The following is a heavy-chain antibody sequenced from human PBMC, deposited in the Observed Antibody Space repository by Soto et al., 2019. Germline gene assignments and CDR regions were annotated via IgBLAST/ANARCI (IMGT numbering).Heavy chain of an antibody. Sequence: QVQLQESGPGLVKPSQTLSLTCTVSGGSISSGGYYWSWIRQHPGKGLEWIGYIYYSGSTYYNPSLKSRVTISVDTSNNQFSLKLSSVTAADTAVYYCARSVRFLEWLPFDAFDIWGQGTMVTVSS. D-gene: IGHD3-3*01. J-gene: IGHJ3*02. CDR1: GGSISSGGYY. CDR3: ARSVRFLEWLPFDAFDI. CDR2: IYYSGST. V-gene: IGHV4-31*03.